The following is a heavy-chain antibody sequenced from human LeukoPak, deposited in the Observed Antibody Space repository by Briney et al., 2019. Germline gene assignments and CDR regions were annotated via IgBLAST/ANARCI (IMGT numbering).Heavy chain of an antibody. CDR2: ISAYNGNT. D-gene: IGHD2-15*01. CDR1: GYTFTSYG. J-gene: IGHJ5*02. V-gene: IGHV1-18*04. CDR3: ARDCSGGSCYSEAPHPHWFDP. Sequence: ASVKVSCKASGYTFTSYGISWVRQARGQGLEWMGWISAYNGNTNYAQKLQGRVTMTTDTSTSTAYLELRSLRSDDTAVYYCARDCSGGSCYSEAPHPHWFDPWGQGTLVTVSS.